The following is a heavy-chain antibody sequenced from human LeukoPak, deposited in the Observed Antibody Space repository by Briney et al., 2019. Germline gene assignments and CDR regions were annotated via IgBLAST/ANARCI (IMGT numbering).Heavy chain of an antibody. J-gene: IGHJ4*02. CDR1: GFTFSRYG. Sequence: PGGSLRLSCAASGFTFSRYGLHWVRQAPGKGQEWVAIISNDGNNKRYADSVKGRFTISGDNSKNTLYLQMNSLSAEDAAVYYCASWAYQLANGDYWGQGTLVTVSS. D-gene: IGHD2-2*01. V-gene: IGHV3-30-3*01. CDR2: ISNDGNNK. CDR3: ASWAYQLANGDY.